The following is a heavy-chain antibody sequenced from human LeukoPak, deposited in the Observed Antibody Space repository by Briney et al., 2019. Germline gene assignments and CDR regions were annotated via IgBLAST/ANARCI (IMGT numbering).Heavy chain of an antibody. D-gene: IGHD6-19*01. CDR3: ATEDSGRFH. CDR1: GFSFSTYS. J-gene: IGHJ4*02. V-gene: IGHV3-48*02. CDR2: ISSSSSPI. Sequence: GGSLRLSCAASGFSFSTYSMNWVRQVPGKGLEWLSYISSSSSPIYYADSVKGRFTISRDNAKNSLYLDMNSLRDEDTAVYYCATEDSGRFHWGQGTLVTVSS.